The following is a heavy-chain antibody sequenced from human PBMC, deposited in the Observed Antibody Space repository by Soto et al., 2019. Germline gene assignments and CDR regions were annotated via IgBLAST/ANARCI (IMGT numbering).Heavy chain of an antibody. J-gene: IGHJ3*02. Sequence: QVQLRESGPRLVKPSETLSLTCTVSGGSMSPYFWSWIRQSPGKGLEWIGYIYYSGTTNYNPSFQSRVTTLLDTSQKQFSLKLVSLTAADTAFYYWARGRGGTYDAFDIWGPGALVTVSS. D-gene: IGHD1-26*01. CDR3: ARGRGGTYDAFDI. CDR2: IYYSGTT. V-gene: IGHV4-59*01. CDR1: GGSMSPYF.